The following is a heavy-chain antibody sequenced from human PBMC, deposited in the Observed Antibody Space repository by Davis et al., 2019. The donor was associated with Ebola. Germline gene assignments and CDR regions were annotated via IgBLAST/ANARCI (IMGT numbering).Heavy chain of an antibody. Sequence: GGSLRLSCKGSGYSFTSYWIGWVRQVPGKGLEWMGNIYPDDSDTRYSPSFQGQVTLSADKSINTAYLHWSSLKASDTAFYYCARLMAASGAMWFDSWGQGTLVTVSS. D-gene: IGHD3-10*01. V-gene: IGHV5-51*01. CDR2: IYPDDSDT. CDR1: GYSFTSYW. J-gene: IGHJ5*01. CDR3: ARLMAASGAMWFDS.